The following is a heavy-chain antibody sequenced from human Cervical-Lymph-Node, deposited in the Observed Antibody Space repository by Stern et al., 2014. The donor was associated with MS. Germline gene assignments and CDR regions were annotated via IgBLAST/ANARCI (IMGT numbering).Heavy chain of an antibody. CDR3: AREGVDTAMVTGIDY. CDR1: GFTFSDYY. D-gene: IGHD5-18*01. V-gene: IGHV3-11*06. J-gene: IGHJ4*02. CDR2: ISSSSSYT. Sequence: VQRVESGGGLVKPGGSLRLSCAASGFTFSDYYMSWIRQAPGKGLEWVSYISSSSSYTNYADSVKGRFTISRDNAKNSLYLQMNSLRAEDTAVYYCAREGVDTAMVTGIDYWGQGTLVTVSS.